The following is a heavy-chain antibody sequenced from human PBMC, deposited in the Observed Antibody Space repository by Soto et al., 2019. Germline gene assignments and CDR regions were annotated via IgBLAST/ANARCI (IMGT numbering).Heavy chain of an antibody. CDR1: GGSITSANW. CDR2: ISHSGTT. CDR3: ARVLRGWFDP. V-gene: IGHV4-4*02. J-gene: IGHJ5*02. Sequence: LETLSLTCAVSGGSITSANWWTWVRQPPGGGLEWIGEISHSGTTNYKASLKSRVTMSVDKTKNDVSLKLTSVTAADTAVYYCARVLRGWFDPWGQGTPVTVSS.